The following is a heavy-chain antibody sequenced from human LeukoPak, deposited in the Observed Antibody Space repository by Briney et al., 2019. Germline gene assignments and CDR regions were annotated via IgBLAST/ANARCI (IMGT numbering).Heavy chain of an antibody. CDR1: GFTFSNYW. D-gene: IGHD2-15*01. CDR2: INSDGSST. V-gene: IGHV3-74*01. CDR3: ARDYRKSDCCGGSCYPDY. J-gene: IGHJ4*02. Sequence: GGSLRLSCAASGFTFSNYWMSWVRQAPGKGLVWVSRINSDGSSTNYADSVKGRFTISRDNAKNTLYLQMNSLRAEDTAVYYCARDYRKSDCCGGSCYPDYWGQGTLVTVSS.